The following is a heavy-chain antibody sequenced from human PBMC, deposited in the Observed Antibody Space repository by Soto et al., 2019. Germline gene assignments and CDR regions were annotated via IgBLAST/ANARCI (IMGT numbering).Heavy chain of an antibody. CDR1: GFTFCDYA. CDR2: VSHDGRNT. CDR3: AKGGRQWLVTSDFNY. V-gene: IGHV3-30*18. Sequence: GGALRLSCAASGFTFCDYAIHWGRQAPGKGLEWVAVVSHDGRNTHYADSVKGRFTISRDSSKNTVSLEMTSLRAEDTAVYYCAKGGRQWLVTSDFNYWGQGTLVTVSS. J-gene: IGHJ4*02. D-gene: IGHD6-19*01.